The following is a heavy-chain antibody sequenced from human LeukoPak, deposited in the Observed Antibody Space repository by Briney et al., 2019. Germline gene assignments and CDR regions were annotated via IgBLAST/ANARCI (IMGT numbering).Heavy chain of an antibody. V-gene: IGHV1-46*01. CDR3: ARDERDVVVVPGAMPY. D-gene: IGHD2-2*01. CDR1: GYSFTNYY. J-gene: IGHJ4*02. CDR2: INPSGGST. Sequence: ASVKVSCKASGYSFTNYYMHWARQAPGQGLEWMGIINPSGGSTTNAQKFQGRVTMTRDTSTTTVYMELSSLRSDDTAMCYCARDERDVVVVPGAMPYWGQGTLVTVSS.